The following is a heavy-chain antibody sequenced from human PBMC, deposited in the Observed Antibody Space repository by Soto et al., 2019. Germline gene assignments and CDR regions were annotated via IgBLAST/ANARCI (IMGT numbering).Heavy chain of an antibody. CDR1: GFTFSSYE. CDR3: ARDPAIYSGKFDYGLDV. V-gene: IGHV3-48*03. Sequence: PGGSLRLSCAVSGFTFSSYEMNWVRQAPGKGLEWVSYIGTSGKTIYYADSVRGRFTISRDNAKNSLYLQMNSLRAEDTAVYFYARDPAIYSGKFDYGLDVWGRGTTVTVSS. D-gene: IGHD4-4*01. J-gene: IGHJ6*02. CDR2: IGTSGKTI.